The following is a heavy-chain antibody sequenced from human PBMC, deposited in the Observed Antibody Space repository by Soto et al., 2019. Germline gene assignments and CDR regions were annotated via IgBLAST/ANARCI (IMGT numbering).Heavy chain of an antibody. CDR2: IYYSGST. CDR1: GGSISSYY. D-gene: IGHD6-13*01. Sequence: PSETLSLTCTVSGGSISSYYWSWIRQPPGKGLEWIGYIYYSGSTNYNPSLKSRVTISVDTSKNQFSLKLSSVTAADTAMYYCARDPGIAASHWFDPWGQGTLVTVSS. V-gene: IGHV4-59*01. CDR3: ARDPGIAASHWFDP. J-gene: IGHJ5*02.